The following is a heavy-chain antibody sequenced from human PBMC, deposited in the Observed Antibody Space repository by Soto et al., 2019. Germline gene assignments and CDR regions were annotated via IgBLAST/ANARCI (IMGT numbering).Heavy chain of an antibody. CDR3: ARDNGDYDFYFDY. D-gene: IGHD5-12*01. V-gene: IGHV3-48*01. Sequence: PGGSLRLSCAASGFTFSSYSMNWVRQAPGKGLEWVSYISSSSSTIYYADSVEGRFTISRDNAKNSLYLQMNSLRAEDTAVYYCARDNGDYDFYFDYWGQGTLVTVSS. J-gene: IGHJ4*02. CDR2: ISSSSSTI. CDR1: GFTFSSYS.